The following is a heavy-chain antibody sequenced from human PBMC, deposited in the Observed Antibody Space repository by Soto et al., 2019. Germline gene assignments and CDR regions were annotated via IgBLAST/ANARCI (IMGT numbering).Heavy chain of an antibody. D-gene: IGHD4-4*01. CDR3: AKHDYSNFRPISY. V-gene: IGHV3-23*01. Sequence: RLSCAASGFTFSSYAMSWVRQAPGKGLEWVSGISGSGGSTYYADSVKGRFTIPRDNSKNTLYLQMNSLRAEDTAVYYCAKHDYSNFRPISYWGQGTQVTVSS. CDR1: GFTFSSYA. CDR2: ISGSGGST. J-gene: IGHJ4*02.